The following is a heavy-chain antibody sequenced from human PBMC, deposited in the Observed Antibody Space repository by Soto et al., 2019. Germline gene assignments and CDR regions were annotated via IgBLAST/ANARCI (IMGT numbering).Heavy chain of an antibody. Sequence: QVQLQQWGAGLLKPSETLSLTCAVYGGSFSGYYWSSIRQPPGKGLEWIGEMNHSGSTNYNPSLKSRVTISVDTSKNQFSLKLSSVNAADTAVYYCARSITIFGVVIHDAFDIWGQGTMVIVSS. CDR3: ARSITIFGVVIHDAFDI. CDR2: MNHSGST. J-gene: IGHJ3*02. D-gene: IGHD3-3*01. CDR1: GGSFSGYY. V-gene: IGHV4-34*01.